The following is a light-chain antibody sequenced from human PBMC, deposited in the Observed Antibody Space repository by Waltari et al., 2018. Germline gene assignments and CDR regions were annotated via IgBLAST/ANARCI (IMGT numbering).Light chain of an antibody. J-gene: IGLJ3*02. CDR3: CSYAGSYTWV. V-gene: IGLV2-11*01. Sequence: QSALTQPRSVSGSPGQSVTISCTGSSSYVGGYNYVSWSQQLPGNAPKLMIYDVTQRPSGVPDRFSGSKSGNTASLTISGLQAEDEADYYCCSYAGSYTWVFGGGTTLTVL. CDR1: SSYVGGYNY. CDR2: DVT.